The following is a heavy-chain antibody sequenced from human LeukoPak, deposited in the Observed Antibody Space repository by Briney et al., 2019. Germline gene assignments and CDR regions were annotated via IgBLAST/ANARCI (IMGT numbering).Heavy chain of an antibody. Sequence: PGGSLRLSCAASGFTFSSYGMSWVRQAPGKGLEWVSAISGSGGSTYYADSVKGRFTISRDNAKKSMYLQMNSLRAEDTAVYFCARGQSWSLLVAFDYWGQGTLVPVSS. D-gene: IGHD5-12*01. V-gene: IGHV3-23*01. CDR3: ARGQSWSLLVAFDY. CDR2: ISGSGGST. J-gene: IGHJ4*02. CDR1: GFTFSSYG.